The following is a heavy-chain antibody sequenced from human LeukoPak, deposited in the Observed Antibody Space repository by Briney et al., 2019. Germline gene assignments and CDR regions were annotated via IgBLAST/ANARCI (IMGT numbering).Heavy chain of an antibody. CDR3: ARSVAYTSGWYIDY. D-gene: IGHD6-19*01. J-gene: IGHJ4*02. Sequence: SETLSLTRTVSGGSLSRSGYYWGWIRQPPGKGLEWIGNFYYGGSTYYNPSLKSRVTISVDTSKNQFSLNLNSVTAADTAVYFCARSVAYTSGWYIDYWGQGTLVTVSS. CDR2: FYYGGST. V-gene: IGHV4-39*01. CDR1: GGSLSRSGYY.